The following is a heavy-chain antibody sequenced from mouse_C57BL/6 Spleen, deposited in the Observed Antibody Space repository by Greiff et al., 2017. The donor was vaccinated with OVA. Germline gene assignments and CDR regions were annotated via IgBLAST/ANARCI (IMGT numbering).Heavy chain of an antibody. V-gene: IGHV6-3*01. D-gene: IGHD2-1*01. CDR2: IRLKPDNDAT. CDR3: TAYGNYGYAMDY. J-gene: IGHJ4*01. CDR1: GFTFSNYW. Sequence: EVKLEESGGGLVQPGGSMKLSCVASGFTFSNYWMNWVRQSPEKGLEWVAKIRLKPDNDATHYAESVKGRFTISRDDSKSSVYLQMNNLRAEDTGIYYRTAYGNYGYAMDYWGQGTSVTVSS.